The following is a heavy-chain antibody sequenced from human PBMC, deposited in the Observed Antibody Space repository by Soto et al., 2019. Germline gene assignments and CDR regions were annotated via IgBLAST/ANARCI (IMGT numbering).Heavy chain of an antibody. V-gene: IGHV3-66*01. Sequence: GGSLRLSCAASGFTVSSKYMTWVRQAPGKGLEWVSLIQSGGTTYYADSVKGRFTISRDTSENTLHLQMDSLRVEDTAVYYCARDDVLCDGGRCYGILLDVWGKGTTVTVSS. J-gene: IGHJ6*04. D-gene: IGHD2-15*01. CDR3: ARDDVLCDGGRCYGILLDV. CDR2: IQSGGTT. CDR1: GFTVSSKY.